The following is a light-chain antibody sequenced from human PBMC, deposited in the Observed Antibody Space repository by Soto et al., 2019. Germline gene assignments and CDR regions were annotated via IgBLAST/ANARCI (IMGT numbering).Light chain of an antibody. CDR1: SSDVGSYNL. CDR2: EGN. J-gene: IGLJ1*01. V-gene: IGLV2-23*01. Sequence: QSALTQPASVSGSPGQSITIPCTGTSSDVGSYNLVSWYQQHPGRAPKLMIYEGNKRPSGISNRFSGSKSGNTASLTISGLQAEDEADYYCCSYAGSSNSVFGTGTKVTVL. CDR3: CSYAGSSNSV.